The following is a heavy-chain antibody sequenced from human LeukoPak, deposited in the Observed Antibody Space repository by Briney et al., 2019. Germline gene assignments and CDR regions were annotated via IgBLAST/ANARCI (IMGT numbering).Heavy chain of an antibody. D-gene: IGHD5-18*01. V-gene: IGHV3-9*01. Sequence: GGSLRLSCAASGFTFSVYWMHWVRQAPGKGLEWVSGISWNSGSIGYADSVKGRFTISRDNAKNSLYLQMNSLRAEDTALYYCAKGQFHYSYGLGYYYGMDVWGQGTTVTVSS. CDR3: AKGQFHYSYGLGYYYGMDV. J-gene: IGHJ6*02. CDR1: GFTFSVYW. CDR2: ISWNSGSI.